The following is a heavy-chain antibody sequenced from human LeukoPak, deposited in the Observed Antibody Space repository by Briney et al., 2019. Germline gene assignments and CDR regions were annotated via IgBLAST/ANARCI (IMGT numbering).Heavy chain of an antibody. D-gene: IGHD3-22*01. J-gene: IGHJ4*02. CDR1: GYTFTNYG. CDR2: ISTYNGNT. Sequence: ASVKVSCKTSGYTFTNYGIGWVRQAPGQGFEWMGWISTYNGNTDYAQRLQGRVTMTTDTSTSTAYMELRSLRPDDTAVYFCARVNLDYYDTGGYYSPPAYWGQGTPVTVSS. V-gene: IGHV1-18*01. CDR3: ARVNLDYYDTGGYYSPPAY.